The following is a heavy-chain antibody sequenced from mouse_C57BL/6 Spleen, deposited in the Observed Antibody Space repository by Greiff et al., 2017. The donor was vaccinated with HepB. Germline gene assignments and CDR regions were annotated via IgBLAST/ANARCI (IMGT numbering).Heavy chain of an antibody. CDR2: IYPGDGDT. Sequence: QVQLKQSGAELVKPGASVKISCKASGYAFSSYWMNWVKQRPGKGLEWIGQIYPGDGDTNYNGKFKGKATLTADKSSSTAYMQLSSLTSEDSAVYFCARKKDYYGSSYDYYAMDYWGQGTSVTVSS. D-gene: IGHD1-1*01. J-gene: IGHJ4*01. CDR1: GYAFSSYW. CDR3: ARKKDYYGSSYDYYAMDY. V-gene: IGHV1-80*01.